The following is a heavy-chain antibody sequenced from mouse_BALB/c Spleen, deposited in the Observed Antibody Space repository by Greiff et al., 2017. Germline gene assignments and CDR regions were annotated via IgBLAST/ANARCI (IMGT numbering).Heavy chain of an antibody. J-gene: IGHJ4*01. Sequence: EVNLVESGGDLVKPGGSLKLSCAASGFTFSSYGMSWVRQTPDKRLEWVATISSGGSYTYYPDSVKGRFTISRDNAKNTLYLQMSSLKSEDTAMYYCARVGYYDAMDYWGQGTSVTVSS. D-gene: IGHD2-14*01. CDR1: GFTFSSYG. CDR3: ARVGYYDAMDY. CDR2: ISSGGSYT. V-gene: IGHV5-6*01.